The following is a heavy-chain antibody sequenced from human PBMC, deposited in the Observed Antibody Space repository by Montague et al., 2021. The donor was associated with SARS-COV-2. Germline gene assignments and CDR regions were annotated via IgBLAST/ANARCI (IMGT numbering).Heavy chain of an antibody. D-gene: IGHD2-15*01. CDR3: ARAQNICFIANCVNYFDL. V-gene: IGHV4-59*01. J-gene: IGHJ4*02. CDR1: GGSTSNYY. CDR2: VHYTGST. Sequence: SETLSLTCSVSGGSTSNYYWTWIRRSPGKGLEWIGYVHYTGSTKYNPSLKTRVTLSLDTPKNHFSLRLSAVTAADTARYYCARAQNICFIANCVNYFDLWGLGALVTVSS.